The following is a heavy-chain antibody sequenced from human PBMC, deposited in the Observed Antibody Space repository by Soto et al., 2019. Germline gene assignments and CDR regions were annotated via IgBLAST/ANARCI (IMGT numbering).Heavy chain of an antibody. V-gene: IGHV4-59*01. J-gene: IGHJ4*02. D-gene: IGHD3-22*01. CDR2: IYYSGST. Sequence: SETLSLTCTVSGGSISSYYWSWIRQPPGKGLEWIGYIYYSGSTNYNPSLKSRVTISVDTSNNQFSLKLSSVTAADTAVYYCAREEMGPYYYDSSGLGYWGQGTLVTVSS. CDR3: AREEMGPYYYDSSGLGY. CDR1: GGSISSYY.